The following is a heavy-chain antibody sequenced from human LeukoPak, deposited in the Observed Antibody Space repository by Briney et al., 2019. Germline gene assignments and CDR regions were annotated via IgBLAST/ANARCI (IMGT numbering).Heavy chain of an antibody. J-gene: IGHJ4*02. CDR2: ISERGGST. Sequence: GGSLRLSCVVSGISLSNYAMSWVRQAPGKGLEWVSYISERGGSTTYADSVKGRFTISRDNSLNTLYLQMSSLRAEDAAIYFCAKRGVVIRGILVIGYHQEAYHYDYWGQGVLVTVSS. D-gene: IGHD3-10*01. V-gene: IGHV3-23*01. CDR3: AKRGVVIRGILVIGYHQEAYHYDY. CDR1: GISLSNYA.